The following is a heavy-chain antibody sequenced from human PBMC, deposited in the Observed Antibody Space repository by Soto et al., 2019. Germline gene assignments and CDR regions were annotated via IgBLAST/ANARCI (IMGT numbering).Heavy chain of an antibody. J-gene: IGHJ6*02. Sequence: GGSLRLSCAASGFTFSSYGMHWVRQAPGKGLEWVAVISYDGSNKYYADFVKGRFTISRDNSKNTLYLQMNSLRAEDTAVYYCAKDPGWRYCSSTSCYTYYYGMDVWGQGTTVTVS. CDR3: AKDPGWRYCSSTSCYTYYYGMDV. V-gene: IGHV3-30*18. CDR1: GFTFSSYG. D-gene: IGHD2-2*02. CDR2: ISYDGSNK.